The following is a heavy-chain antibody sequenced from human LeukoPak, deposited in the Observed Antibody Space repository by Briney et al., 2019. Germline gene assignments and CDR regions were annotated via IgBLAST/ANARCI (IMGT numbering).Heavy chain of an antibody. Sequence: PSETLSLTCSVSGDSVSRSDSYWDWIRQPPGKGLQWIETIYYSGRTYYSPSLKSRVTMSVDTSNNQFSLNLRSVTAADTAVYYCARRRYYDGSGYLEWGQGTLLSVSS. J-gene: IGHJ1*01. CDR3: ARRRYYDGSGYLE. V-gene: IGHV4-39*01. CDR1: GDSVSRSDSY. CDR2: IYYSGRT. D-gene: IGHD3-22*01.